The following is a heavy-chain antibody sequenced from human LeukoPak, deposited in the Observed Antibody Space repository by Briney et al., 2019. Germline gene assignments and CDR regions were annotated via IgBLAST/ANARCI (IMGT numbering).Heavy chain of an antibody. CDR1: GGSISSSSYY. D-gene: IGHD4-11*01. Sequence: PSETLSLTCTVSGGSISSSSYYWGWIRQPPGKGLEWIGSIYYSGSTYYNPSLKSRVTISVDTSKNQFSLKLSSVTAADTAVYYCASSQYPPESAFDIWGQGTMVTVSS. V-gene: IGHV4-39*07. CDR3: ASSQYPPESAFDI. J-gene: IGHJ3*02. CDR2: IYYSGST.